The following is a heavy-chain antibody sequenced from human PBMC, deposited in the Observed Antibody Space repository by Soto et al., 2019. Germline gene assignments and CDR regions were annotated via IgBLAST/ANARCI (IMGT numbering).Heavy chain of an antibody. CDR2: IIPFLSAT. V-gene: IGHV1-69*01. J-gene: IGHJ6*02. CDR1: GGHFDRFA. D-gene: IGHD4-17*01. Sequence: QVQLVQSGAEVKKPGSSVKVSCRASGGHFDRFALSWLRQAHGQGLEWMGGIIPFLSATTYAQKFQGRVNITADESASTLYLELRSLTSDDTAVYYCARGEDDYGDFGSMDVWGQGTSVTVSS. CDR3: ARGEDDYGDFGSMDV.